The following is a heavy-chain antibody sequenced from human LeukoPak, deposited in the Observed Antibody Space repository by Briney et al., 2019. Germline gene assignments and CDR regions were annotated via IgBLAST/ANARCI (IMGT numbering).Heavy chain of an antibody. J-gene: IGHJ4*02. CDR1: GYSISSGYY. CDR3: ASRDF. Sequence: PSETLSLTCAVSGYSISSGYYWGWIRQPPGKGLEWIGSICHSGSTYYNPSLKSRVTISVDTSKNQFSLKLSSVTAADTAVYYCASRDFWGQGTLVTVSS. V-gene: IGHV4-38-2*01. CDR2: ICHSGST.